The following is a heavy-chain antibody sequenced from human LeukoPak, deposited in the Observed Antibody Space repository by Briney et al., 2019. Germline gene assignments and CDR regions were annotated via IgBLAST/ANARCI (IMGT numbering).Heavy chain of an antibody. Sequence: PSETLSLTCTVSGGSISSSSYYWSWIRQPPGKGLEWIGEINHSGSTNYNPSLKSRVTISVDTSKNQFSLKLSSVTAADTAVYYCARSHSSSWDFDYWGQGTLVTVS. J-gene: IGHJ4*02. CDR1: GGSISSSSYY. V-gene: IGHV4-39*07. CDR2: INHSGST. D-gene: IGHD6-13*01. CDR3: ARSHSSSWDFDY.